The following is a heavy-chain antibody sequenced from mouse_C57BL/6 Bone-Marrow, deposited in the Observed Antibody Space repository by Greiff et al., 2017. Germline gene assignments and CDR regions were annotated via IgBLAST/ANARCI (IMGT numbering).Heavy chain of an antibody. V-gene: IGHV5-4*01. CDR2: ISDGGSYT. CDR3: ARDATVVAPGFDY. Sequence: EVKLVESGGGLVKPGGSLKLSCAASGFTFSSYAMSWVRQTPEKRLEWVATISDGGSYTYYPDNVKGRFTISRDNAKNNLYLQMSHLKSEDTAMYYCARDATVVAPGFDYWGQGTTLTVSS. CDR1: GFTFSSYA. J-gene: IGHJ2*01. D-gene: IGHD1-1*01.